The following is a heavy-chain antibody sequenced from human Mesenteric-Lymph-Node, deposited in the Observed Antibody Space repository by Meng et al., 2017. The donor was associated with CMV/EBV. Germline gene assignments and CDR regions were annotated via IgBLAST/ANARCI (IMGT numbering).Heavy chain of an antibody. CDR3: ARQHYSGTSGMDKSYFDF. CDR2: LYSGNDA. CDR1: GVAVTSNY. Sequence: GGSLRLSCAVSGVAVTSNYMSWVRQAPGKGLECVAILYSGNDAYYADSVKGRFTVSRDNSRNTLYVLMNSLRPEDTALYYCARQHYSGTSGMDKSYFDFWGQGTLVTVSS. V-gene: IGHV3-66*02. J-gene: IGHJ4*02. D-gene: IGHD5-12*01.